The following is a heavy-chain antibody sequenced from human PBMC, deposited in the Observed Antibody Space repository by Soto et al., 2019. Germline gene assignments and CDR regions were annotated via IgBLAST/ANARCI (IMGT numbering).Heavy chain of an antibody. CDR3: ARVGGINWFDP. V-gene: IGHV4-31*03. J-gene: IGHJ5*02. D-gene: IGHD1-20*01. CDR2: IYYSGST. Sequence: QVQLQESGPGLVKPSKTLSLTCTFSGGSISSGGSYWSWIRQNQGKGLEWIGYIYYSGSTCYNPYLKSRVTISVDTSKNQFSLKLSSVTAADTAVYYCARVGGINWFDPWGQGTLVTVSS. CDR1: GGSISSGGSY.